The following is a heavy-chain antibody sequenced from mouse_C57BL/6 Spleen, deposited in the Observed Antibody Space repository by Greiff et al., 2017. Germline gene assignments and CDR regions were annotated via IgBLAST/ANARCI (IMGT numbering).Heavy chain of an antibody. CDR2: LDPETGGT. Sequence: VQLVESGAELVRPGASVTLSCKASGYTFTDYEMPWVKQTPVHGREWIGALDPETGGTAYNQKFKGKAILTADTSSSTAYMELRSLTSEDSAVYYCTRWDPGFAYWGQGTLVTVSA. J-gene: IGHJ3*01. D-gene: IGHD4-1*01. CDR3: TRWDPGFAY. V-gene: IGHV1-15*01. CDR1: GYTFTDYE.